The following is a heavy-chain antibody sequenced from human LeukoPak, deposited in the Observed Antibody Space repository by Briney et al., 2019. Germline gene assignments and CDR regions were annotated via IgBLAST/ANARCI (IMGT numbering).Heavy chain of an antibody. J-gene: IGHJ3*02. CDR3: ARRRGTYNDAFDI. CDR2: IYSGGDI. CDR1: GFTVRTIY. V-gene: IGHV3-53*01. Sequence: GGSLRLSCAASGFTVRTIYMNWVRQAPGKGLEWVSVIYSGGDIYYADSVKGRFTISRDYSRNTLYLQLDSLRPEDTAVYYCARRRGTYNDAFDIWGQGTMVTVSS. D-gene: IGHD3-10*01.